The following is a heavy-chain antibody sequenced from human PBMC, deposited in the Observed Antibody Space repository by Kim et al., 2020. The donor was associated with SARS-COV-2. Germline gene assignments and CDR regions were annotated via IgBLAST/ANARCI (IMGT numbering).Heavy chain of an antibody. J-gene: IGHJ4*02. CDR3: ARSMFDYTWGTRPKKEDS. Sequence: ASVKVSCKTSGYPFSSFGITWVRQAPGQGLEWMGWISGFNSNANYTEKFQGRVTMTADISTSTAYMELRSLRSDDTAVYYCARSMFDYTWGTRPKKEDSWGQGTLLTVTS. V-gene: IGHV1-18*01. CDR1: GYPFSSFG. CDR2: ISGFNSNA. D-gene: IGHD3-16*01.